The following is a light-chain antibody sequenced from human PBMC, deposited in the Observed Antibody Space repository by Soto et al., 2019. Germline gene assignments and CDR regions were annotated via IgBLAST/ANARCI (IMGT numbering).Light chain of an antibody. CDR1: QSISHY. CDR3: QQSYDMPWT. CDR2: AAS. Sequence: DIQMTQSPSPLSASVGDTVTITCRASQSISHYLSWYQQKPGKAPQLLIYAASNLQTGVPSRFSGRGFGTDFTITISSLQPEDFTAYYCQQSYDMPWTFGLGTKVEI. V-gene: IGKV1-39*01. J-gene: IGKJ1*01.